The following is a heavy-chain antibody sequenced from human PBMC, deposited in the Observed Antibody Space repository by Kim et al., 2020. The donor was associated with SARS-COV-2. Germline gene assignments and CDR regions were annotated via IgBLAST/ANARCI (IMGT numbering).Heavy chain of an antibody. V-gene: IGHV4-59*01. CDR3: ARVSSWTGRSGGVDV. J-gene: IGHJ6*02. Sequence: SETLSLTCTVSGGSISSYYWSWIRQPPGKGLEWIGCIYYTGSTTYNPSLKSRVTISVDTSNNQFALKVSSVTAADTAVYYCARVSSWTGRSGGVDVWGQGTTVTISS. CDR1: GGSISSYY. CDR2: IYYTGST. D-gene: IGHD6-13*01.